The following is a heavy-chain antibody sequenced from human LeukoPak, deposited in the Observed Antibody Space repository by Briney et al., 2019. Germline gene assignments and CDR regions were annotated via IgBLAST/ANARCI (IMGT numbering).Heavy chain of an antibody. CDR3: ASPHGGCSGGSCYSLDY. V-gene: IGHV1-46*01. CDR2: INPSGGST. J-gene: IGHJ4*02. CDR1: GYTFTSYY. Sequence: ASVKVSCKASGYTFTSYYMHWVRQAPGQGLEWMGIINPSGGSTSYAQKFQGRVTMTRDTSTSTVYMELSSLRSEDTAVYYCASPHGGCSGGSCYSLDYWGQGTLDTVSS. D-gene: IGHD2-15*01.